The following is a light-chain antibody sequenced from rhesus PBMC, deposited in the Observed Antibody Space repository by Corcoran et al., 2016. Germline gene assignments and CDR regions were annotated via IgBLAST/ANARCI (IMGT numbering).Light chain of an antibody. CDR3: QQHNSHPLT. CDR1: QTISSY. J-gene: IGKJ4*01. V-gene: IGKV1-44*02. Sequence: DIQMTQSPSSLSASVGDRVTITCRASQTISSYLAWYQQKPGKVPKLLIYAASSWESGVPSRFSGSGSGTEFTLTISSLQPEDFATYYCQQHNSHPLTFGGGTKVEIK. CDR2: AAS.